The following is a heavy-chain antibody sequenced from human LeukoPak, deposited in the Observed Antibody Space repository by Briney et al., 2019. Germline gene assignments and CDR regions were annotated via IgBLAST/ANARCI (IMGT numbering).Heavy chain of an antibody. D-gene: IGHD5-24*01. V-gene: IGHV4-39*07. Sequence: SETLSLTCTVSGGSISSYNSYWGWIRQPPGKGLEWIGSMYYSGSTYYNPSLKSRVTISVDKSKNQFSLKLSSVTAADTAVYYCARRMATFDYWGQGTLVTVSS. CDR2: MYYSGST. CDR1: GGSISSYNSY. J-gene: IGHJ4*02. CDR3: ARRMATFDY.